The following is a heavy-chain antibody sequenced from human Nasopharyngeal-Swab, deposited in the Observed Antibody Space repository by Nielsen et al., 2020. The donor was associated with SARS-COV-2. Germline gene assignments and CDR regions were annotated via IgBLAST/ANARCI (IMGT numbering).Heavy chain of an antibody. J-gene: IGHJ5*02. Sequence: RQAPGKGLEWIGEISHSGTSKYNPALKSRVTISVDTSKNQFSLKLSSVTAADTAMYYCAREALLGYCSGGSCYRTWFDPWGQGTLVTVSS. D-gene: IGHD2-15*01. V-gene: IGHV4-34*01. CDR2: ISHSGTS. CDR3: AREALLGYCSGGSCYRTWFDP.